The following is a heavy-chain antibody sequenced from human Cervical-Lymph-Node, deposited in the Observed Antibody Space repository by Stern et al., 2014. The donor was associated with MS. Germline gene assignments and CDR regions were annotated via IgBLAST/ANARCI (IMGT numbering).Heavy chain of an antibody. CDR1: GYTFSNYF. CDR2: ISPSGGSA. V-gene: IGHV1-46*01. CDR3: ARGYYYRYFDY. J-gene: IGHJ4*02. D-gene: IGHD1-26*01. Sequence: QVQLGQSGAEVTKPGASVKVSCKTFGYTFSNYFMHWVRQAPGQGLEWIGVISPSGGSATYAQKFQARVTMTSDTSTSTVYMDLNSLVSEDTAVFYCARGYYYRYFDYWGQGTLVTVSS.